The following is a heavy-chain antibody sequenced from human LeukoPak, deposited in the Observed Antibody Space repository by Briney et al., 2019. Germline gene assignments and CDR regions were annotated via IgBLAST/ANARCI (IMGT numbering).Heavy chain of an antibody. CDR3: AKDIYGDYGGLDY. CDR2: IINSGGST. CDR1: GFTFSNYA. V-gene: IGHV3-23*01. Sequence: GGSLRLSCVASGFTFSNYAMSWVRQAPGKGLEWVSVIINSGGSTYYADSVKGRFTISRDNSKNTLYLQMNCLRAEDTAVYYCAKDIYGDYGGLDYRGQGTLVTVSS. D-gene: IGHD4-17*01. J-gene: IGHJ4*02.